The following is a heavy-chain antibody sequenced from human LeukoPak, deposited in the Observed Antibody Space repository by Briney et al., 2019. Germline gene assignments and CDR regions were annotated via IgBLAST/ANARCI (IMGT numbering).Heavy chain of an antibody. V-gene: IGHV3-23*01. Sequence: GGSLRLSCATSGFIFISCAMSWVRQAPGKGLEWVSVISGSGGSTNYAESVKGRFTISRDNSKNTLYLQMNSLRVEDTAVYYCAKHRGRDGGYPFDYWGQGTLVTVSS. D-gene: IGHD5-12*01. CDR2: ISGSGGST. CDR1: GFIFISCA. CDR3: AKHRGRDGGYPFDY. J-gene: IGHJ4*02.